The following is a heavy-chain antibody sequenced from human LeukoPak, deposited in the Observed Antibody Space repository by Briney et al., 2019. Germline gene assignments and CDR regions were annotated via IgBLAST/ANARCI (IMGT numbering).Heavy chain of an antibody. V-gene: IGHV3-53*01. Sequence: GGSLRLSCAVSGFTVSSNYMNWVRQAPGKGLEWVSVVYSGGSTYYADSVRGRFTISRDNSKNALYLQMNSLRAEDTAVYYCARGEDYGDYFDYWGQGTLVTVSS. J-gene: IGHJ4*02. D-gene: IGHD4-17*01. CDR3: ARGEDYGDYFDY. CDR2: VYSGGST. CDR1: GFTVSSNY.